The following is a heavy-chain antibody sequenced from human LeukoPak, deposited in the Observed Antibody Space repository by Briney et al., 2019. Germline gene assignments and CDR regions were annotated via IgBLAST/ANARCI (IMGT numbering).Heavy chain of an antibody. CDR3: ASYYGSGSHWDY. J-gene: IGHJ4*02. Sequence: GGSLRLSCAVSGFTFNNYWMSWVRQAPGKGLEWVANIKQDGSEKYYVDSVKGRFTISRDNAKNSLYLQMNSLRAEDTAVYYCASYYGSGSHWDYWGQGTLVTVSS. D-gene: IGHD3-10*01. CDR1: GFTFNNYW. CDR2: IKQDGSEK. V-gene: IGHV3-7*03.